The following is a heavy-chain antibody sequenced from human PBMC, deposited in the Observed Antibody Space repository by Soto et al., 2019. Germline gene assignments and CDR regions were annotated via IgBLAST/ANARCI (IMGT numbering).Heavy chain of an antibody. V-gene: IGHV3-66*01. Sequence: GGSLRLSCAASGFTVSSNYMSWVRQAPGKGLEWVSVIYSGGSTYYADSVKGRFTISRDNSENTLYLQMNSLRAEDTAVYYCARTCSGGTSSFDFGAQGPLVTVPS. J-gene: IGHJ4*02. CDR1: GFTVSSNY. CDR2: IYSGGST. D-gene: IGHD2-15*01. CDR3: ARTCSGGTSSFDF.